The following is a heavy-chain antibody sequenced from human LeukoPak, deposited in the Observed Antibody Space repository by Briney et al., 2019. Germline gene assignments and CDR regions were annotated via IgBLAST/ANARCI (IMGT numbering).Heavy chain of an antibody. D-gene: IGHD2-8*01. J-gene: IGHJ6*03. V-gene: IGHV5-51*01. CDR2: IYPDDSDT. CDR3: ARLAYCSNDVCYSNYYYSMDV. Sequence: GESLKISCKGSGYTFSSYRIGWVRQMPGKGLEWMGIIYPDDSDTRYSPSFQGQVTISADKSISTAYLRWSSLKASDTAMYYCARLAYCSNDVCYSNYYYSMDVWGKGTTVTVSS. CDR1: GYTFSSYR.